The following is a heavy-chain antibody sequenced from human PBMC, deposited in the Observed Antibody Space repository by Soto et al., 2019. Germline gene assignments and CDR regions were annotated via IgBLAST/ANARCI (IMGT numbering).Heavy chain of an antibody. J-gene: IGHJ6*01. CDR1: GFTFSIFT. Sequence: RGSLLLSCASSGFTFSIFTINWVGQAPGKGLEWVSSISSSSYIYYADSVRGRFTISRDNARNSLYLQINSLRAEDTAVYYCARDCSGGSCYPGMDVWGHGTTVTVSS. D-gene: IGHD2-15*01. CDR2: ISSSSYI. V-gene: IGHV3-21*01. CDR3: ARDCSGGSCYPGMDV.